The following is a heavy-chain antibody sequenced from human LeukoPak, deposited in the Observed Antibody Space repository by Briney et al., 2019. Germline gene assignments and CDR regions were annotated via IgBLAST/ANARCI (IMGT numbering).Heavy chain of an antibody. V-gene: IGHV3-21*01. CDR3: ARERRIGDHDSGCFDY. J-gene: IGHJ4*02. CDR2: ISSSSSYI. CDR1: GFTFSDYS. Sequence: GGSLRLSCAASGFTFSDYSMNWVRQAPGKGLEWVSSISSSSSYIYYADSVKGRFTISRDNAKNSLYLQMNSLRAEDTAVYYCARERRIGDHDSGCFDYWGQGTLVTVSS. D-gene: IGHD6-19*01.